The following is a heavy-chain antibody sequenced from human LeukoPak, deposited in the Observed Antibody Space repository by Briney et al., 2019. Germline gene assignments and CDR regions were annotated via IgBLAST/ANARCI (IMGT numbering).Heavy chain of an antibody. Sequence: GASLQISCKGSGYSFTSYWIGWVRQMPGKGLEWMGIIYPGDSDTRYSPSFQGQVTISADKSISTAYLQWSSLKASDTAMYYCARPMVRGPDYYYYGMDVWGQGTTVTVSS. CDR2: IYPGDSDT. J-gene: IGHJ6*02. CDR3: ARPMVRGPDYYYYGMDV. CDR1: GYSFTSYW. V-gene: IGHV5-51*01. D-gene: IGHD3-10*01.